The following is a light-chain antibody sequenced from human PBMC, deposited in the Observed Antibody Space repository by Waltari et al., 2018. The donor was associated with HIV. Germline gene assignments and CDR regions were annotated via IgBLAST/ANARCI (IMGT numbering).Light chain of an antibody. V-gene: IGKV1-39*01. CDR3: QQSYGGLT. CDR1: QTISIY. CDR2: AAS. Sequence: DIQMTQSPSSLSASLGDRVIITCRASQTISIYLNWYQQKQGRAPNLLIYAASSLHSGVPSRFSGSGSGTEFSLTIDSLQAEDFATYFCQQSYGGLTFGPGTRVDV. J-gene: IGKJ3*01.